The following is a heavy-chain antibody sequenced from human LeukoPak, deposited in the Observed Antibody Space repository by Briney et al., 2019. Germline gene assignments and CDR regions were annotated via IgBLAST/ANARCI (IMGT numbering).Heavy chain of an antibody. D-gene: IGHD2-2*01. CDR3: ARGPGCTSTICPYYFDY. J-gene: IGHJ4*02. CDR2: MNPNSGNT. V-gene: IGHV1-8*03. CDR1: GYTFISYD. Sequence: ASVKVSCKASGYTFISYDINWVRQATGQGLEWMGWMNPNSGNTGYAQKFQGRVTTTTNTSISTAYMELSSLRSDDTAVYYCARGPGCTSTICPYYFDYWGQGTLVTVSS.